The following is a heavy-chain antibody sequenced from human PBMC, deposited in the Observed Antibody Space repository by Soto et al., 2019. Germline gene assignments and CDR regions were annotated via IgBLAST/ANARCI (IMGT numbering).Heavy chain of an antibody. D-gene: IGHD1-1*01. J-gene: IGHJ4*02. CDR1: GFTFSDYG. CDR2: ISYDGINK. CDR3: AKSVYNWNDGFFDN. Sequence: QVQLVESGGGVVQPGRSLRLYCAASGFTFSDYGMHWVRQAPGKGLEWVSVISYDGINKYYADSVKGRFTISRDNSKNTLYLQMNSLRAEDMAVYYCAKSVYNWNDGFFDNWGQGTLVTVSS. V-gene: IGHV3-30*18.